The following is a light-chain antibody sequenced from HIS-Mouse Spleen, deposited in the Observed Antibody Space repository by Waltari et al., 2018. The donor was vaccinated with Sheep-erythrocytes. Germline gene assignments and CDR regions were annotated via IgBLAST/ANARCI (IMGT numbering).Light chain of an antibody. V-gene: IGLV2-11*01. CDR1: SSDVDGYNY. Sequence: QSALTQPASVSGSPGQSVTISCTGTSSDVDGYNYVSWYQQHPGKAPKLMIYDVSKRPSGVPDRFSGSKSGNTASLTISGLQAEDEADYYCCSYAGSYNHVFATGTKVTVL. CDR2: DVS. CDR3: CSYAGSYNHV. J-gene: IGLJ1*01.